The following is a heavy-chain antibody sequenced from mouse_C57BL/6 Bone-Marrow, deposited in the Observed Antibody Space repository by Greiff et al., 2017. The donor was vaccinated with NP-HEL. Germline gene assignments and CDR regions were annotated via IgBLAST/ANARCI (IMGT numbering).Heavy chain of an antibody. J-gene: IGHJ1*03. CDR2: IHPNSGST. CDR1: GYTFTSYW. V-gene: IGHV1-64*01. D-gene: IGHD2-1*01. CDR3: ASGGVIADWYFDV. Sequence: QVQLQQSGAELVKPGASVKLSCKASGYTFTSYWMHWVKQRPGQGLEWIGMIHPNSGSTNYNEKFKSKATLTVDKSSSKAYMQLSRLTSEDTAVYYGASGGVIADWYFDVWGTGTTVTVSS.